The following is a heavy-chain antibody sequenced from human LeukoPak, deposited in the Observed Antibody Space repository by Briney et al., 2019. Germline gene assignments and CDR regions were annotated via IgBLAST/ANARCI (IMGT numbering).Heavy chain of an antibody. CDR2: ISWNSGSI. D-gene: IGHD3-16*01. V-gene: IGHV3-9*01. J-gene: IGHJ4*02. Sequence: PGRSLRLSCAASGFTFDDYAMHWVRQAPGKGLEWVSGISWNSGSIGYADSVKGRFTISRDNAKNSLYLQMNSLRAEDTALYYCAKAPWGIFESRNYFDYWGQGTLVTVSS. CDR3: AKAPWGIFESRNYFDY. CDR1: GFTFDDYA.